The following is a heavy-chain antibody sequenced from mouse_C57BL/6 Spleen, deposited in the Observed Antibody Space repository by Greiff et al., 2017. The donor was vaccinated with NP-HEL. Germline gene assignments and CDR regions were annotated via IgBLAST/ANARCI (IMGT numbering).Heavy chain of an antibody. Sequence: QVQLLQPGAELVKPGASVKMSCKASGYTFTSYWITWVKQRPGQGLEWIGDIYPGSGSTNYPEKFKSKATLTVDTASSTAYMQCNSLTSENAAFYYCAISGLLRRLYCAIDYWGQGTTVTVSS. V-gene: IGHV1-55*01. CDR1: GYTFTSYW. D-gene: IGHD2-3*01. J-gene: IGHJ4*01. CDR2: IYPGSGST. CDR3: AISGLLRRLYCAIDY.